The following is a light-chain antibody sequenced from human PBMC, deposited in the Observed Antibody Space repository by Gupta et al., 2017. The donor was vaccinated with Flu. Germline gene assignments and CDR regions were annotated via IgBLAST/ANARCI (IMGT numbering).Light chain of an antibody. J-gene: IGKJ4*01. CDR1: QSITGRF. Sequence: ATLSLSPGERATLSCGASQSITGRFIAWYQQKPGRAPRLLIYDASKRATGIPDRFSGSGSGTDFTLTISRLEPEDSAVYHCQQECNSPYTFGGGTKVEIK. V-gene: IGKV3D-20*01. CDR3: QQECNSPYT. CDR2: DAS.